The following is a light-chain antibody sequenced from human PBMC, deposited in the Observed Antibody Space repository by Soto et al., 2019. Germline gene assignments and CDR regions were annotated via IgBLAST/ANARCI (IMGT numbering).Light chain of an antibody. J-gene: IGLJ1*01. V-gene: IGLV3-21*02. Sequence: SYELAQPPSVSVARGQTARMTWGGDNIGDKSVHWYQQKPGQAPLLVVYDDSDRPSGIPERFSGSNSENTATLTISRVEVGDEADYFCQVWDITSDHYVFGTGTKVTVL. CDR3: QVWDITSDHYV. CDR1: NIGDKS. CDR2: DDS.